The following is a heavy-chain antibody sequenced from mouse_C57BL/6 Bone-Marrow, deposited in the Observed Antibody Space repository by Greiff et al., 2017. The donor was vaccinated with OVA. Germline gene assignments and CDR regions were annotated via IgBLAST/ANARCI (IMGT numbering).Heavy chain of an antibody. D-gene: IGHD4-1*01. CDR2: IYPGSGST. Sequence: VQLQQPGAELVKPGASVKMSCKASGYTFTSYWITWVKQRPGQGLEWIGDIYPGSGSTNYNEKFKSKATLTVDTSSRTAYMQLSSLTSEDSTVYYCAREMGPKDYWGQGTTLTVSS. J-gene: IGHJ2*01. CDR3: AREMGPKDY. CDR1: GYTFTSYW. V-gene: IGHV1-55*01.